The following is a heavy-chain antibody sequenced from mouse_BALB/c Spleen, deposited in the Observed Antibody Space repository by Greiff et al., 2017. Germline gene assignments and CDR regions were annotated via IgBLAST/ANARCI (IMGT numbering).Heavy chain of an antibody. D-gene: IGHD2-3*01. CDR1: GFTFSDYY. CDR3: ASDGYSFAY. V-gene: IGHV5-4*02. J-gene: IGHJ3*01. Sequence: EVQLQESGGGLVKPGGSLKLSCAASGFTFSDYYMYWVRQTPEKRLEWVATISDGGSYTYYPDSVKGRFTISRDNAKNNLYLQMSSLKSEDTAMYYCASDGYSFAYWGQGTLVTVSA. CDR2: ISDGGSYT.